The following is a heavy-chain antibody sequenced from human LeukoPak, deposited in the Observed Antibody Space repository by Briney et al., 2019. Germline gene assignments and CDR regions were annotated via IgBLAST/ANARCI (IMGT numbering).Heavy chain of an antibody. V-gene: IGHV4-30-4*01. CDR1: GGSISSGDYY. J-gene: IGHJ5*02. Sequence: PSETLSLTCTVSGGSISSGDYYWSWIRQPPGKGLEWIGYIYYSGSTYYNPSLKSRVTISVDTSKNQFSLNLSSVTAADTAVYYCARHTMVRGFPGGFDPWGQGTLVTVSS. D-gene: IGHD3-10*01. CDR3: ARHTMVRGFPGGFDP. CDR2: IYYSGST.